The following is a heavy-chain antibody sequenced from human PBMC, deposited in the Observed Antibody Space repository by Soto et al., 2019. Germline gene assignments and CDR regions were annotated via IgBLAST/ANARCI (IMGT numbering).Heavy chain of an antibody. V-gene: IGHV1-3*01. CDR1: GYTFTSYA. CDR2: INAGNGNT. J-gene: IGHJ5*02. CDR3: AREVVRGFWFDP. D-gene: IGHD2-15*01. Sequence: VKVSCKASGYTFTSYAMHWVRQAPGQRLEWMGWINAGNGNTKYSQKFQGRVTITRDTSASTAYMELSSLRSEDTAVYYCAREVVRGFWFDPWGQGTLVTVSS.